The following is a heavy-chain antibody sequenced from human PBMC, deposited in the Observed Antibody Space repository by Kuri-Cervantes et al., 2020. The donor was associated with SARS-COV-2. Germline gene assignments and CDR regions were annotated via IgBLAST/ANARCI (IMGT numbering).Heavy chain of an antibody. D-gene: IGHD4-11*01. CDR3: AKMGYNYSKGDQGNEV. CDR1: GFSFSRFP. V-gene: IGHV3-30*18. Sequence: LSLTCAASGFSFSRFPMHWVRHAPGKGLEWVALISTDGNKRYYGDFVKGRFTLSRDNSKNTLHLDMNSLRPEDTGVYYCAKMGYNYSKGDQGNEVWGQGIMVTVSS. J-gene: IGHJ6*02. CDR2: ISTDGNKR.